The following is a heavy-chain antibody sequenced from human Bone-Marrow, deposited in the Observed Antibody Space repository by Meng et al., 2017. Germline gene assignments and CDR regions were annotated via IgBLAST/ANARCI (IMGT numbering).Heavy chain of an antibody. D-gene: IGHD3-16*02. V-gene: IGHV3-11*01. Sequence: GESLKISCAASGFTFSDYYMSWIRQAPGKGLEWVSYISSSGSTIYYADSVKGRFTISRDNAKNSLYLQMNSLRAEDTAVYYCARDSYDYVWGSYRYNYFDYWGQGTLVTGCS. CDR2: ISSSGSTI. J-gene: IGHJ4*02. CDR1: GFTFSDYY. CDR3: ARDSYDYVWGSYRYNYFDY.